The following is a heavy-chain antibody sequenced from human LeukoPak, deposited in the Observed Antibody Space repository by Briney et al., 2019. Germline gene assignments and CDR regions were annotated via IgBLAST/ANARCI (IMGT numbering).Heavy chain of an antibody. Sequence: SETLSLTCAVYGGSFSGYYWSWIRQPPGKGLEWIGEINHSGSTNYNPSLKSRVTISVDTSKNQFSLKLSSVTPADTAVYYCARGYSSSWYFNWFDPWGQGTLVTVSS. V-gene: IGHV4-34*01. CDR1: GGSFSGYY. CDR3: ARGYSSSWYFNWFDP. D-gene: IGHD6-13*01. CDR2: INHSGST. J-gene: IGHJ5*02.